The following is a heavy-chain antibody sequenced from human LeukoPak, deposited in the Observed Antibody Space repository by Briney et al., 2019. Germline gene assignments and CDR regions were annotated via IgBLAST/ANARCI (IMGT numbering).Heavy chain of an antibody. J-gene: IGHJ4*02. CDR3: ASVARLLAD. D-gene: IGHD3-9*01. Sequence: RGSLRLSCAASGFTFTDYYMNWIRQAPGKGLEYIAYISQSDAAVSYAAPVKGRITVSRANAKNSVFLQIYRPTAEAPAFYYCASVARLLADWGQGTLVTVSS. CDR2: ISQSDAAV. CDR1: GFTFTDYY. V-gene: IGHV3-11*01.